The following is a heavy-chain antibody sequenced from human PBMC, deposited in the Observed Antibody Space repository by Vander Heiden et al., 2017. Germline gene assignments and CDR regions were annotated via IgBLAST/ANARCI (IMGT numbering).Heavy chain of an antibody. CDR3: ASAIAVAGFVGYY. V-gene: IGHV1-69*01. Sequence: VQLVQSGAVVKKPGSSVTIPCQASGGTFSSYAISWVRQAPGQGLEWMGGIIPIFGTANYAQKFQGRVTITADESTSTAYMELSSLRSEDTAVYYCASAIAVAGFVGYYWGQGTLVTVSS. D-gene: IGHD6-19*01. CDR2: IIPIFGTA. CDR1: GGTFSSYA. J-gene: IGHJ4*02.